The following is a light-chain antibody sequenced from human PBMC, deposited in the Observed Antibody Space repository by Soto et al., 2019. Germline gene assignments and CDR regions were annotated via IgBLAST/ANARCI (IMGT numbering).Light chain of an antibody. V-gene: IGLV2-14*01. CDR3: ISYRGSDTSYV. CDR1: SSDIGSYNY. J-gene: IGLJ1*01. CDR2: EVR. Sequence: QSVLTQPASVSGSPGQSITISCTGTSSDIGSYNYVAWYQQFPGKTHKLIIYEVRNRPSGVSFRFYGSKSGNTASLTISGLQAEDEADYYCISYRGSDTSYVFGTGTKVTV.